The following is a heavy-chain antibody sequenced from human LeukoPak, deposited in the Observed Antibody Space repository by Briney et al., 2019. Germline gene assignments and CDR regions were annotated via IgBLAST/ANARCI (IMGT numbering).Heavy chain of an antibody. D-gene: IGHD1-26*01. CDR1: GFTFSSYS. CDR2: ISSSSSYI. CDR3: VRDLGGRSGH. V-gene: IGHV3-21*01. Sequence: GGSLRLSCAASGFTFSSYSMNWVRQAPGKGLEWVSSISSSSSYIYYADSVKGRSTIFRDNAKNTLYLQMNSLRAEDTAVYYCVRDLGGRSGHWGQGTLVTVSS. J-gene: IGHJ4*02.